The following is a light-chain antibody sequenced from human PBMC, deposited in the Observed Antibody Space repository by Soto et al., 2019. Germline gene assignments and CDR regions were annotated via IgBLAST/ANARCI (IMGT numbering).Light chain of an antibody. CDR1: RSVSSN. J-gene: IGKJ5*01. CDR3: QQYIKWPIT. Sequence: EIVMTQSPATLSVSPGERATLSCRASRSVSSNLAWYQQKPGQAPRLLMYGASTRATGIPARFSGSGSGTEFTLTISSLQSEDFAVYYCQQYIKWPITFGQGTRLEIK. V-gene: IGKV3-15*01. CDR2: GAS.